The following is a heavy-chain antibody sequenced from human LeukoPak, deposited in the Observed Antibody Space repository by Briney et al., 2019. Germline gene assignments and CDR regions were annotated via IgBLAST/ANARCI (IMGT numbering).Heavy chain of an antibody. CDR2: IYPGDSDT. CDR1: GYXFTSYW. V-gene: IGHV5-51*01. D-gene: IGHD2-15*01. CDR3: ATAVAATHLDY. J-gene: IGHJ4*02. Sequence: GESLKISCNGSGYXFTSYWICWVRQMPGKGLEWMGIIYPGDSDTTYSPSFQGQVTISADKSISTAYLQWSSLKASDTAMYYCATAVAATHLDYWGQGTLVTVSS.